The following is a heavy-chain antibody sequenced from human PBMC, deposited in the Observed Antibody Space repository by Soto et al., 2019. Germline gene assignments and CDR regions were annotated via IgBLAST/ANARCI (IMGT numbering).Heavy chain of an antibody. Sequence: PGESLKISCKGSGYSFTSYWIGWVRQMPGKGLEWMGIIYPGDSDTKYSPSFQGQVTISADKSINTAYLQWSSLEASDTAMYYCAASIFYYGMDVWGQGTTVTVSS. CDR3: AASIFYYGMDV. CDR2: IYPGDSDT. CDR1: GYSFTSYW. J-gene: IGHJ6*02. V-gene: IGHV5-51*01.